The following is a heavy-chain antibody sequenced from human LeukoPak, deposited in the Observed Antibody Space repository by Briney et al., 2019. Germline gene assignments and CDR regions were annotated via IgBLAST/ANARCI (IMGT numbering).Heavy chain of an antibody. J-gene: IGHJ4*02. Sequence: GSLKLSCAVSRFPFSVYEMNWVRQAPGKGLEWVSNIASSGTTKYYADSVKGRFSISRDNAKSSLYLQMNSLRVEDTAVYYCTLLAVASDFDYWGQGALVTVSS. D-gene: IGHD6-19*01. V-gene: IGHV3-48*03. CDR1: RFPFSVYE. CDR2: IASSGTTK. CDR3: TLLAVASDFDY.